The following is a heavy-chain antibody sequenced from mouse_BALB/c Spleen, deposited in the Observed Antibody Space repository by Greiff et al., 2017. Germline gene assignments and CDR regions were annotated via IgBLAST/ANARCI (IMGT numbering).Heavy chain of an antibody. CDR3: ARRGYGSSYGYFDV. CDR1: GYTFTSYD. Sequence: QVQLQQSGAELVKPGASVKLSCKASGYTFTSYDINWVRQRPEQGLEWIGWIFPGDGSTKYNEKFKGKATLTTDKSSSTVYMQLSRLTSEDSAVYFCARRGYGSSYGYFDVWGAGTTVTVSS. V-gene: IGHV1S56*01. J-gene: IGHJ1*01. D-gene: IGHD1-1*01. CDR2: IFPGDGST.